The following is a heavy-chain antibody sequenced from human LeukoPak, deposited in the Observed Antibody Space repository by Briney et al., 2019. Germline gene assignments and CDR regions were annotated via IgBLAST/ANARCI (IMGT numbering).Heavy chain of an antibody. V-gene: IGHV1-46*01. D-gene: IGHD2-2*01. CDR1: EYTFTNNY. CDR3: ATMPMPIQRGRGMDV. Sequence: GASVKVSCKASEYTFTNNYIHWVRQAPGQGLEWMGIINPSGGSTSYPQNFQGRVTMTRDTSTSTVYMELGSLRSEDTAMYYCATMPMPIQRGRGMDVWGQGTTVTVS. CDR2: INPSGGST. J-gene: IGHJ6*02.